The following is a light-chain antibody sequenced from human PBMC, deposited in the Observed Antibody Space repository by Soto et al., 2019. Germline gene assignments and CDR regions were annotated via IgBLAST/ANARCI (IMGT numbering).Light chain of an antibody. CDR3: QQYNNWPPAWT. J-gene: IGKJ1*01. CDR1: QSVRSN. Sequence: EIVMTQSPSTLSVSQGERSTLSCRASQSVRSNLAWYQQKPGQSPRLLIYGASTRATGIPARFSGSGSGTQFTLTISSLQSEDFAVYYWQQYNNWPPAWTFGQGTKVDIK. V-gene: IGKV3-15*01. CDR2: GAS.